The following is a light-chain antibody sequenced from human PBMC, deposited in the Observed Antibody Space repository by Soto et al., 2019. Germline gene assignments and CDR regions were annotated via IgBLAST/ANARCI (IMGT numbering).Light chain of an antibody. J-gene: IGKJ4*01. CDR2: DAS. Sequence: DIQMTQYQASLSASVGDRVTITCQASQDISNYLNWYQQKPGKAPKLLIYDASNLETGVPSRFSRSGSGTDFTINISNLQPEDIATYYCQQYDNLPPLTLGGGTKVEIK. CDR3: QQYDNLPPLT. V-gene: IGKV1-33*01. CDR1: QDISNY.